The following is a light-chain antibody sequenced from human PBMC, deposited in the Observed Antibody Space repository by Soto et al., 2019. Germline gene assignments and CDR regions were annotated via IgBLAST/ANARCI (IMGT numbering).Light chain of an antibody. J-gene: IGLJ1*01. CDR1: SSDVGGYNY. Sequence: LTQPASVSGSPGQSITISCTGTSSDVGGYNYVSWYQQHPGKAPKLMIYEVSNRPSGVSNRFSGSKSGNTASLTISGLQAEDEADYYCSSYTSSSTHNYVFGTGTKVTV. CDR3: SSYTSSSTHNYV. V-gene: IGLV2-14*01. CDR2: EVS.